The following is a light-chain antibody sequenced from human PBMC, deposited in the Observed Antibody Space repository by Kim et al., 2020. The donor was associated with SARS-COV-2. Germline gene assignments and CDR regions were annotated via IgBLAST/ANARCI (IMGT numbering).Light chain of an antibody. CDR1: SSNIGTNL. CDR3: LTWDDSLNGYV. CDR2: NNG. Sequence: QSVLTQPPSASGTPGQRVTISCSGSSSNIGTNLVNWYQQFPGTAPKLLIYNNGQRPSGVPDRFLGSKSGTSASLTISGLQSADEADYYCLTWDDSLNGYVFGTGTKVTVL. V-gene: IGLV1-44*01. J-gene: IGLJ1*01.